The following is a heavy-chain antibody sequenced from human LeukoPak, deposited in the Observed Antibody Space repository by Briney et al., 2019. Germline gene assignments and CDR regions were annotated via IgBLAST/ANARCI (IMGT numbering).Heavy chain of an antibody. V-gene: IGHV4-34*01. D-gene: IGHD1-26*01. CDR2: INHSGST. CDR1: GGSFSGYY. Sequence: PSETLSLTCAVYGGSFSGYYWSWIRQPPGKGLEWIGEINHSGSTNYNPSLKSRVTISVDTSKNQFSLKLSSVTAADTAAYYCARVGATSSDFDYWGQGTLVTVSS. CDR3: ARVGATSSDFDY. J-gene: IGHJ4*02.